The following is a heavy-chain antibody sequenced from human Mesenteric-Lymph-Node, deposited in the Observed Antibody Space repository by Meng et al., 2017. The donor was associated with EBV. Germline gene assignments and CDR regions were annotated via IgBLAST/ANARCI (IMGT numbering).Heavy chain of an antibody. D-gene: IGHD3-22*01. CDR3: ARVSGPYYSPWFNP. CDR2: IFNSGST. CDR1: GDSVSSTRCY. J-gene: IGHJ5*02. Sequence: LPGRGPGLVKPSETLSLTCTLSGDSVSSTRCYWSWIRQPPGRGLEWIGYIFNSGSTNYNPSLRSRATISVDTSRNQFSLTLNSVTAADTAVYYCARVSGPYYSPWFNPWGQGSLVTVSS. V-gene: IGHV4-61*01.